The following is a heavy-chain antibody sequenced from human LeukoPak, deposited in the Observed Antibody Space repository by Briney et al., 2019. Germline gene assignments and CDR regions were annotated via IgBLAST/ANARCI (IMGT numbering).Heavy chain of an antibody. V-gene: IGHV3-21*01. CDR2: ISSSSSYI. D-gene: IGHD6-13*01. Sequence: GGSLRLSCAASGFTFSSYAMHWVRQAPGKGLEWVSSISSSSSYIYYADSVKGRFTISRDNAKNSLYLQMNSLRAEDTAVYYCARARRYSSSWYWFDYWGQGTLVTVSS. J-gene: IGHJ4*02. CDR3: ARARRYSSSWYWFDY. CDR1: GFTFSSYA.